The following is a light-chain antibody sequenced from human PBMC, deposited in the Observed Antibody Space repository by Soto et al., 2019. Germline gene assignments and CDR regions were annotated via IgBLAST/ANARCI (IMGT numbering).Light chain of an antibody. J-gene: IGLJ3*02. CDR1: SSNIGAHYD. CDR2: EVS. Sequence: QSVLTQPPSVSGAPGQRVTISCTGSSSNIGAHYDVHWYQQLPGTAPKLMIYEVSNRPSGVSNRFSGSKSGNTASLTISGLQAEDEADYYCSSYTSSSTWVFGGGTKLTVL. V-gene: IGLV1-40*01. CDR3: SSYTSSSTWV.